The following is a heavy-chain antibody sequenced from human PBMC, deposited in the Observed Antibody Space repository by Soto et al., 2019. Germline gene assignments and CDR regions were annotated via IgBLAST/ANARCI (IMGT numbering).Heavy chain of an antibody. CDR2: IKEDGSEK. CDR1: GSTFSVYS. V-gene: IGHV3-7*01. D-gene: IGHD3-22*01. J-gene: IGHJ6*02. CDR3: ARASHWSSGYYHYFYAMDV. Sequence: GGSLRLSCAASGSTFSVYSTTWVRQAPGKGLEWVANIKEDGSEKYYVDSVKGRFTISRDNAKNSLYLRMNSLRAEDTAVYYCARASHWSSGYYHYFYAMDVWGQGTTVTVSS.